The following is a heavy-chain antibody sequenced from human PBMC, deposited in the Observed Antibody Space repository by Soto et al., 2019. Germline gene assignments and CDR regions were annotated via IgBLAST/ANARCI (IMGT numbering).Heavy chain of an antibody. V-gene: IGHV3-30-3*01. CDR2: ISYDGSNK. CDR3: ARAYHYYDSSGYYFPALYYYYYGMDV. D-gene: IGHD3-22*01. J-gene: IGHJ6*02. Sequence: GGSLRLSCAASGFTFSSYAMHWVRQAPGKGLEWVAVISYDGSNKYYADSVKGRFTISRDNSKNTLYLQMNSLRAEDTAVYYCARAYHYYDSSGYYFPALYYYYYGMDVWGQGTTVTVSS. CDR1: GFTFSSYA.